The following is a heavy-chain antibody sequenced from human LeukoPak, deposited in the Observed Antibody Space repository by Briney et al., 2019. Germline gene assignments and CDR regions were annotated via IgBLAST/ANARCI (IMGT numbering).Heavy chain of an antibody. J-gene: IGHJ4*02. CDR1: EFVLNDYY. V-gene: IGHV3-11*04. D-gene: IGHD3-22*01. CDR3: ARDDDSSGYFDY. Sequence: GGSLRLSCAASEFVLNDYYMSWVRQAPGKGLEWVSYISDSGTTIYYADSVKGRFTISRDNAKNSLYLQMNSLRAEDTAVYYCARDDDSSGYFDYWGQGTLVTVSS. CDR2: ISDSGTTI.